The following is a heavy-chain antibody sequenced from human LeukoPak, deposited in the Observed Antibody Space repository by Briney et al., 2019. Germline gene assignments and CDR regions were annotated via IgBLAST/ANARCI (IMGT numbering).Heavy chain of an antibody. D-gene: IGHD3-22*01. J-gene: IGHJ4*02. CDR3: AVSRPRGAYYYDSSGYYDGRFDY. CDR1: GFTFSSYA. V-gene: IGHV3-30-3*01. Sequence: SGGSLRLSCAASGFTFSSYAMSWVRQAPGKGLEWVAVISYDGSNKYYADSVKGRFTISRDNSKNTLYLQMNSLRAEDTAVYYCAVSRPRGAYYYDSSGYYDGRFDYWGQGTLVTVSS. CDR2: ISYDGSNK.